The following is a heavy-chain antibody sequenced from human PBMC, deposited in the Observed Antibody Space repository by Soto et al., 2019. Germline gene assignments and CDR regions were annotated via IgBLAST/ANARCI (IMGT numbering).Heavy chain of an antibody. CDR1: GGSISSSSYY. D-gene: IGHD3-22*01. J-gene: IGHJ5*02. CDR3: ASTDSSGYYDWFDP. Sequence: SETLSLTCTVSGGSISSSSYYWGWIRQPPGKGLEWIGSIYYSGSTYYNPSLKSRVTISVDTSKNQFSLKLSSVTAADTAVYYCASTDSSGYYDWFDPWGQGTLVTVSS. V-gene: IGHV4-39*01. CDR2: IYYSGST.